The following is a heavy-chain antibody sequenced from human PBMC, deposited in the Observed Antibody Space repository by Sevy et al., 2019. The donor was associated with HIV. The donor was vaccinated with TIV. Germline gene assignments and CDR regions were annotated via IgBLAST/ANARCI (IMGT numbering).Heavy chain of an antibody. D-gene: IGHD2-15*01. CDR1: GGSISSGGYY. Sequence: SETLSLTCTVSGGSISSGGYYWSWIRQHPGKGLEWIGYIYYSGSTDYNPSLKSRVTISVDTSKNQFSLKLSSVTAADTAVYYCARDRGYSYGYCSGGSCSPYYYYMDVWGKGTTVTVSS. V-gene: IGHV4-31*03. CDR3: ARDRGYSYGYCSGGSCSPYYYYMDV. CDR2: IYYSGST. J-gene: IGHJ6*03.